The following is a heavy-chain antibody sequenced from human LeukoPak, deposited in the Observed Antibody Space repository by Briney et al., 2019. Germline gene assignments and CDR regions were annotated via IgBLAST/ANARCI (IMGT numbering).Heavy chain of an antibody. J-gene: IGHJ1*01. CDR1: GFTFSSYG. CDR3: AKAGSEGYDFWSGYNPPGYFQH. CDR2: IWYGGSNK. D-gene: IGHD3-3*01. V-gene: IGHV3-33*06. Sequence: GGSLRLSCAASGFTFSSYGMHWVRQAPGKGLEWVAVIWYGGSNKYYADSVKGRFTISRDNSKNTLYLQMNSLRAEDTAVYYCAKAGSEGYDFWSGYNPPGYFQHWGQGTLVTVSS.